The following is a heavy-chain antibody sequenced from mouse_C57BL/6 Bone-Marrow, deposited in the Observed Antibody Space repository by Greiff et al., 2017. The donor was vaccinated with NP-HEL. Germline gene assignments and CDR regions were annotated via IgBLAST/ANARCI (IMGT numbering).Heavy chain of an antibody. D-gene: IGHD3-2*02. CDR1: GYTFTSYG. CDR2: IYPRSGNT. V-gene: IGHV1-81*01. J-gene: IGHJ3*01. CDR3: ARVGSSGYWFAY. Sequence: QVQLQQSGAELARPGASVKLSCKASGYTFTSYGISWVKQRTGQGLEWIGEIYPRSGNTYYNEKFKGKATLTADKSSSTAYMELRSLTSEDSAVYFCARVGSSGYWFAYWGQGTLVTVSA.